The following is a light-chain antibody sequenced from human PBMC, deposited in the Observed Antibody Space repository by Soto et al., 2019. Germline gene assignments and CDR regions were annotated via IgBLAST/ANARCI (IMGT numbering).Light chain of an antibody. Sequence: DIQMTQSPSSLSASVGDRVTITCRASQSISSYLNWYQQKPGKAPKLLIYAASSLQSGVPSRFSGSVSGTDFTLTISSLQPEDFATYYCQQSYSLTFGQGTRLEIK. CDR1: QSISSY. CDR2: AAS. J-gene: IGKJ5*01. V-gene: IGKV1-39*01. CDR3: QQSYSLT.